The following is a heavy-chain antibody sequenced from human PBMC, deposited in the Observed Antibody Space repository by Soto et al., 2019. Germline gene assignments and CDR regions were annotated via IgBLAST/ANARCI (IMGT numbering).Heavy chain of an antibody. CDR3: ALDLASVRGS. D-gene: IGHD5-12*01. CDR1: GGTFSRHS. J-gene: IGHJ4*02. Sequence: QVQMVQSGAEVKKPGSSARVSCKVSGGTFSRHSISWVRQAPGQGLEWMGGIIPIFDATQYAQKFQGRLTITAAESPTTCHRILSGVRPEIVAIYYCALDLASVRGSWGQGTLVNVS. V-gene: IGHV1-69*01. CDR2: IIPIFDAT.